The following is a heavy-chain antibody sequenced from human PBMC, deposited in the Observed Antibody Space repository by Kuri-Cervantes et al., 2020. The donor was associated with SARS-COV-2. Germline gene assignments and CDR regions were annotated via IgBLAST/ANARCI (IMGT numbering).Heavy chain of an antibody. D-gene: IGHD6-6*01. J-gene: IGHJ6*02. CDR1: GFTFSSYS. V-gene: IGHV3-21*01. Sequence: GGSLRPSCAASGFTFSSYSMNWVRQAPGKGLEWVSSISSSSSYIYYADSVKGRFTISRDNAKNSLYLQMNSLRAEDTAVYYCARDTRLAARPVADYYGMDVWSQGTTVTVSS. CDR2: ISSSSSYI. CDR3: ARDTRLAARPVADYYGMDV.